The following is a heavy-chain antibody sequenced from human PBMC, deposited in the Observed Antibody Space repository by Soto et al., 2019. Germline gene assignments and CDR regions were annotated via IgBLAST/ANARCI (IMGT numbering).Heavy chain of an antibody. J-gene: IGHJ3*02. CDR1: GFTFTNYW. Sequence: EVQVVESGGGLVQPGGSLRISCAASGFTFTNYWMHLVRQVPGEGLVWVSRIDNHGDGTSYADFVKGRFTISRDNAKNTLYLQVNSLRVEDAAIYYCGPVFEKWGQGTMVTVSS. V-gene: IGHV3-74*01. CDR2: IDNHGDGT. CDR3: GPVFEK.